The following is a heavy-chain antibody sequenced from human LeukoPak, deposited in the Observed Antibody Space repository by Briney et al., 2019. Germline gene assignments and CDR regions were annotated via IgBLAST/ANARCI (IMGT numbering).Heavy chain of an antibody. Sequence: SETLSLTCTVSGGSIRTYYWSWIRLPPGKGLEWIGYINYSGNTKYNPSLKSRVSILVDTSENQFSLKLSSVTAADTAVYFCASSDFWSGYLGSWGQGTLITVSS. CDR2: INYSGNT. CDR1: GGSIRTYY. CDR3: ASSDFWSGYLGS. V-gene: IGHV4-59*01. J-gene: IGHJ4*02. D-gene: IGHD3-3*01.